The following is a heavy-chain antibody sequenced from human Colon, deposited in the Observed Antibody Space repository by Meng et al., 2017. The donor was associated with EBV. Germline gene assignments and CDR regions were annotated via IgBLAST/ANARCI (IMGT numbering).Heavy chain of an antibody. D-gene: IGHD2-21*02. J-gene: IGHJ4*02. CDR3: VRDVPDGDISLFDS. CDR2: INPSTAHP. CDR1: GYILGSYA. Sequence: GEVVQCWSECKNPCASVKVSCKASGYILGSYAVNWLRQPPGGGLEWMVSINPSTAHPTYAQDFTGRFVFSLDISVNTAYLQINSLKAEDTAIYYCVRDVPDGDISLFDSWGQGTLVTVSS. V-gene: IGHV7-4-1*02.